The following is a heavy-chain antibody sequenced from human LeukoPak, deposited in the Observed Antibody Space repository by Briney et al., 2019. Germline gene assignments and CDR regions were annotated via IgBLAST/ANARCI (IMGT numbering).Heavy chain of an antibody. CDR1: GGSFSGYY. V-gene: IGHV4-34*01. J-gene: IGHJ4*02. D-gene: IGHD3-10*01. Sequence: SETLSLTCAVYGGSFSGYYWSWIRQPPGKGLEWIGEINHSGSTNYNPSLNSRVTISEDTSKNQFYLNLSSVTAADTAVYYCARRYYYNLGSFPFDFWGQGTLVTVSS. CDR2: INHSGST. CDR3: ARRYYYNLGSFPFDF.